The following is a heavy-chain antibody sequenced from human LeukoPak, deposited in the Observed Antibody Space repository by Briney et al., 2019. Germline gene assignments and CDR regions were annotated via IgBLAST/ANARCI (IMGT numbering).Heavy chain of an antibody. J-gene: IGHJ6*04. CDR1: GGTFSSYA. Sequence: ASVKVSCKASGGTFSSYAISWVRQAPGQGLEWMGGIIPIFGTANYAQKFQGRVTITADKSTSTAYMELSSLRSEDTAVCYCAREGFGELGMDVWGKGTTVTVSS. V-gene: IGHV1-69*06. CDR2: IIPIFGTA. D-gene: IGHD3-10*01. CDR3: AREGFGELGMDV.